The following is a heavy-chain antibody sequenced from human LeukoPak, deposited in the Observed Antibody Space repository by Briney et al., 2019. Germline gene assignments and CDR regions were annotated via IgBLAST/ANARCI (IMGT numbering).Heavy chain of an antibody. V-gene: IGHV4-34*01. J-gene: IGHJ4*02. CDR3: AREPSPYYYDSSGYLDC. CDR1: GGSFSGYY. CDR2: INHSGST. Sequence: SETLSLTCAVYGGSFSGYYWSWIRQPPGKGLEWIGEINHSGSTNYNPSPKSRVTISVDTSKNQFSLKLSSVTAADTAVYYCAREPSPYYYDSSGYLDCWGQGTLVTVSS. D-gene: IGHD3-22*01.